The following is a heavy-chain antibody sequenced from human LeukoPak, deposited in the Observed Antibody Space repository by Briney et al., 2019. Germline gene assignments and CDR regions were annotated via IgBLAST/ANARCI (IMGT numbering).Heavy chain of an antibody. D-gene: IGHD2-15*01. CDR1: GYTFTSYG. CDR3: ARESVVAATGDAFDI. V-gene: IGHV7-4-1*02. CDR2: INTNTGNP. Sequence: ASVKVSCKASGYTFTSYGISWVRQAPGQGLEWMGWINTNTGNPTYAQGFTGRFVFSLDTSVSTAYLQISSLKAEDTAVYYCARESVVAATGDAFDIWGQGTMVTVSS. J-gene: IGHJ3*02.